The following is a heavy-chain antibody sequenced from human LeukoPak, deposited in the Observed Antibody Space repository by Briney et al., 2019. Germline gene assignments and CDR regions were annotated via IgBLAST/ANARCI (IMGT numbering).Heavy chain of an antibody. V-gene: IGHV3-30*18. CDR1: GFIFSNYT. Sequence: GGSLRLSCAASGFIFSNYTMHWVRQAPGKGLEWVAVVSNGGMTKYYVDSVKGRFTISRDNSKNTVYLQINSLRPDDTAVYFCVKDSGVAAAGSIDLWGQGTLVTVSS. D-gene: IGHD6-13*01. J-gene: IGHJ5*02. CDR3: VKDSGVAAAGSIDL. CDR2: VSNGGMTK.